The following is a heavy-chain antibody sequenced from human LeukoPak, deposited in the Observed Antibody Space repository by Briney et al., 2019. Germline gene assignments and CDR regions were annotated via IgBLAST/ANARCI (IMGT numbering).Heavy chain of an antibody. CDR3: AREGYCSSTSCPPGDY. J-gene: IGHJ4*02. D-gene: IGHD2-2*01. Sequence: ASVKVSCKASGYTFTSYGISWVRQAPGQGLEWMGWISAYNGNTNYAQKLQGRVTMTTDTSTSTPYMELRSLRSDDTAVYYCAREGYCSSTSCPPGDYWGQGTLVTVSS. CDR1: GYTFTSYG. V-gene: IGHV1-18*01. CDR2: ISAYNGNT.